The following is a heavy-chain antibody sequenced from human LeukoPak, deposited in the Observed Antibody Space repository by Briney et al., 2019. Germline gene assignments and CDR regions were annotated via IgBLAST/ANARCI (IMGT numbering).Heavy chain of an antibody. J-gene: IGHJ6*02. V-gene: IGHV4-59*01. CDR3: ARDPGQWLLIGDYYYYGMDV. CDR1: GGSISSYY. D-gene: IGHD5-18*01. CDR2: IYYSGST. Sequence: PSETLSLTCTVSGGSISSYYWSWIRQPPGKGLEWIGYIYYSGSTNYNPSLKSRVTISVDTSKNQFSLKLSSVTAEDTAVYYCARDPGQWLLIGDYYYYGMDVWGQGTTVTVSS.